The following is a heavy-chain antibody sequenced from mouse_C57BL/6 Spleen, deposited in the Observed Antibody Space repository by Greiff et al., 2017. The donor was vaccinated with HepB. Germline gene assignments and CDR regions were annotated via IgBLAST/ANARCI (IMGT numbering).Heavy chain of an antibody. CDR2: IDPSDSET. J-gene: IGHJ3*01. CDR1: GYTFTSYW. Sequence: VQLQQPGAELVRPGSSVKLSCKASGYTFTSYWMHWVKQRPRQGLEWIGNIDPSDSETHYNQKFKDKATLTVDKSSSTAYMQLSSLTSEDSAVYYCARGGNYYPSYWGQGTLVTVSA. V-gene: IGHV1-52*01. CDR3: ARGGNYYPSY. D-gene: IGHD2-1*01.